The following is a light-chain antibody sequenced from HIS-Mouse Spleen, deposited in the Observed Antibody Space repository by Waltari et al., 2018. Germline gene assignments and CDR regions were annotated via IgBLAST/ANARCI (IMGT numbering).Light chain of an antibody. J-gene: IGKJ3*01. CDR1: QDISNY. V-gene: IGKV1-33*01. CDR2: DAS. Sequence: DIQMTQSPSSLYASVGDRVTITCQASQDISNYLNWYQQKPGKAPKLLIYDASNLETGVPSRFSGSGSGTDFTFTISSLQPEDIATYYCQQYDNLPRTFGPGTKVDIK. CDR3: QQYDNLPRT.